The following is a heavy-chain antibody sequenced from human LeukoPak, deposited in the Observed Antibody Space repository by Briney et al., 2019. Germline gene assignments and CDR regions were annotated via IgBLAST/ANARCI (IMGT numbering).Heavy chain of an antibody. CDR1: GDSMNTYH. CDR3: SYDPFRSSFDA. V-gene: IGHV4-4*07. D-gene: IGHD3-3*01. J-gene: IGHJ3*01. CDR2: LHVSGNT. Sequence: SETLSLTCTVSGDSMNTYHWAWIRQPAGKGLEWIGRLHVSGNTNFNPSLKSRVSISVDKSKKQFSLKMTSATAADTAVYFCSYDPFRSSFDAWGQGILVTVSS.